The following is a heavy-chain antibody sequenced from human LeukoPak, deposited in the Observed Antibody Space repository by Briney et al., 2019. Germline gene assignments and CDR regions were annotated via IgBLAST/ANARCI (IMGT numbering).Heavy chain of an antibody. CDR3: ARVEPGSYYNPFDY. CDR1: GGSIRSTNYY. J-gene: IGHJ4*02. V-gene: IGHV4-39*07. CDR2: IYYSGST. D-gene: IGHD3-10*01. Sequence: SETLSLTCTVSGGSIRSTNYYWAWIRQPPGKGLEWIGSIYYSGSTYYNPSLKSRVTISVDTSKNQFSLKLSSVTAADTAVYYCARVEPGSYYNPFDYWGQGTLVTVSS.